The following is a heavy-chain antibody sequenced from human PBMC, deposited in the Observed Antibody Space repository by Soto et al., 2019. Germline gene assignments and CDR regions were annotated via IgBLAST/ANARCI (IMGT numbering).Heavy chain of an antibody. CDR3: ARTDREYQLIGNDAFDI. D-gene: IGHD2-2*01. Sequence: GGSLRLSCAASGFTFSSYSMNWVRQAPGKGLEWVSYISSSSSTIYYADSVKGRFTISRDNAKNSLYLQMNSLRAEDTAVYYCARTDREYQLIGNDAFDIWGQGTMVTVSS. CDR2: ISSSSSTI. V-gene: IGHV3-48*01. J-gene: IGHJ3*02. CDR1: GFTFSSYS.